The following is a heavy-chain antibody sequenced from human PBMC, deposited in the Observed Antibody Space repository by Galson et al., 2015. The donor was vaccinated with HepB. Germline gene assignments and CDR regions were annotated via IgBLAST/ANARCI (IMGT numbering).Heavy chain of an antibody. V-gene: IGHV5-10-1*01. CDR1: GSDFTTYW. Sequence: QSGAEVKKPGESLRISCKASGSDFTTYWISWVRQMPGKGLEWMGRIDPRDSYTNYSPSIQGHVTISVDKSLSTAYLQWSSLKASDTAMYFCAKHVLPYTSGWYGYFDYWGQEPWSPSPQ. CDR2: IDPRDSYT. J-gene: IGHJ4*01. CDR3: AKHVLPYTSGWYGYFDY. D-gene: IGHD6-19*01.